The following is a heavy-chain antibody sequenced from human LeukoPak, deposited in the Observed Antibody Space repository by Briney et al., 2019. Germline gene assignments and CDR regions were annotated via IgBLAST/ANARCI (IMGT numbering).Heavy chain of an antibody. J-gene: IGHJ5*02. V-gene: IGHV1-18*01. CDR1: GYTFTSYG. CDR3: ARGGVVPAALYGANWFDP. CDR2: ISTYNGNT. Sequence: ASVKVSCKASGYTFTSYGISWVRQAPGQGLEWMGWISTYNGNTNYAQKLQGRVTMTEDTSTDTAYMELSSLRSEDTAVYYCARGGVVPAALYGANWFDPWGQGTLVTVSS. D-gene: IGHD2-2*01.